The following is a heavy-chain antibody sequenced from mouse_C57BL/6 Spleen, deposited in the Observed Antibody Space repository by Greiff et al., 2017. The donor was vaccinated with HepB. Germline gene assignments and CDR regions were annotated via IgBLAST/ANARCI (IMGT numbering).Heavy chain of an antibody. V-gene: IGHV1-52*01. CDR3: ALDGQDLGS. D-gene: IGHD2-3*01. J-gene: IGHJ2*01. Sequence: VQLQQPGAELVRPGSSVKLSCKASGYTFTSYWMHWVKQRPIQGLEWIGNIDPSDSETHYNQKFKDKVTLTVDKSSSTAYMQLSSLTSEDSVVYYCALDGQDLGSWGQGTTLTVSS. CDR1: GYTFTSYW. CDR2: IDPSDSET.